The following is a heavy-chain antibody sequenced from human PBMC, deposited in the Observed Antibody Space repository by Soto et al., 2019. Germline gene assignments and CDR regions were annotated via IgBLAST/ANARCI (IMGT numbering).Heavy chain of an antibody. CDR2: ISYDGSNK. CDR1: GFTFSSYA. J-gene: IGHJ6*02. Sequence: GSLRLSCAASGFTFSSYAMHWVRQAPGKGLEWVAVISYDGSNKYYADSVKGRFTISRDNSKNTLYLQMNSLRAEDTAVYYCARDHGCSGGSCYSYYYYGMDVWGQGTTVTVSS. V-gene: IGHV3-30-3*01. D-gene: IGHD2-15*01. CDR3: ARDHGCSGGSCYSYYYYGMDV.